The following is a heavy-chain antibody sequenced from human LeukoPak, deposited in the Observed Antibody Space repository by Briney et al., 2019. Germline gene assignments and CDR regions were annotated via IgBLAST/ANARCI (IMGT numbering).Heavy chain of an antibody. D-gene: IGHD1-1*01. CDR2: IYYSGST. CDR1: GGSISSYY. Sequence: SETLSLTCTVSGGSISSYYWSWIRQPAGKGLEWIGYIYYSGSTNYNPSLKSRVTMSVDTSKNQFSLKLSSVTAADTAVYYCARDRGTWNDDGFDYWGQGTLVTVSS. J-gene: IGHJ4*02. V-gene: IGHV4-59*12. CDR3: ARDRGTWNDDGFDY.